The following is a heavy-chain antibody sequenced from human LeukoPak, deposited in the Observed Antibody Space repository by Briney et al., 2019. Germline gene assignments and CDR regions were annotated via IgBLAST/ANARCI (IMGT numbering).Heavy chain of an antibody. CDR2: IYHSGST. CDR1: GGSISSSNW. Sequence: PSETLSLTCAVSGGSISSSNWWSWVRPPPGKGLEWIGEIYHSGSTNYNPSLKSRVTISVHTSKTQFSLKLSSVTAADTAVYYCARGYCSGGSCYSYYYYNYMDVWGKGTTVTVSS. V-gene: IGHV4-4*02. D-gene: IGHD2-15*01. J-gene: IGHJ6*03. CDR3: ARGYCSGGSCYSYYYYNYMDV.